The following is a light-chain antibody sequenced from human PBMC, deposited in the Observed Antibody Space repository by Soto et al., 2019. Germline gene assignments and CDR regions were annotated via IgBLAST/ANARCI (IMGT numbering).Light chain of an antibody. J-gene: IGLJ1*01. Sequence: QSVLTQPASVSGSPGQSITISCTGSSSDIGAYNDVSWFQQYPGKAPKLIISEVSNRPSGVSNRFSGSKSGTAASLTISGLQTEDEADYFCFSFTTDWTHGFXAGTKGTVL. V-gene: IGLV2-14*01. CDR2: EVS. CDR3: FSFTTDWTHG. CDR1: SSDIGAYND.